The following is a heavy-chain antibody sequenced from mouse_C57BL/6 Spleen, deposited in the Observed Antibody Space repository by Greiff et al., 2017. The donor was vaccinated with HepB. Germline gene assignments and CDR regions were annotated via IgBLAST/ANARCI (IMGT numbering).Heavy chain of an antibody. Sequence: EVQLQQSGAELVRPGASVKMSCTASGFNIKDDYMHWVKQRPEQGLEWIGWIYPGDGDTDYTAKFQGKATITADTSSNTAYLQLSSLTSEDTAVYSCARCVITTGDQAWFAYWGQGTLVTVSA. J-gene: IGHJ3*01. CDR2: IYPGDGDT. D-gene: IGHD2-4*01. V-gene: IGHV14-4*01. CDR1: GFNIKDDY. CDR3: ARCVITTGDQAWFAY.